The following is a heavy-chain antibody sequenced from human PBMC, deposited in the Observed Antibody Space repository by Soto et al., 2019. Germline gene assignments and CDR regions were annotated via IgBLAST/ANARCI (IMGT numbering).Heavy chain of an antibody. D-gene: IGHD1-1*01. Sequence: QVLLVQSGSEVRTPGSSVKVSCKTSGGTLSSLAISWVRQAPGQGLEWVGTFIPVVAMAKYGQNFQGRDTITADPSTNTMCMELSGLRFEDTAIYYCAKGHDNYFYYGMDVWGQGTTVTVSS. CDR1: GGTLSSLA. CDR3: AKGHDNYFYYGMDV. J-gene: IGHJ6*02. CDR2: FIPVVAMA. V-gene: IGHV1-69*04.